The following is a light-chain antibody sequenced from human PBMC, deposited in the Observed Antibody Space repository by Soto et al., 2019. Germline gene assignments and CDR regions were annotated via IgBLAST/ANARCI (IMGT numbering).Light chain of an antibody. CDR1: QSVSSN. Sequence: EIVMTQSPATLSVSPGERATLSCRASQSVSSNLAWYQQKPGQAPRLLIYGASTRATGIPARFSGSGSGTEFPLTISRLQSEDFAVYYCQQYNNWPQLTFGGGTKVEIK. CDR3: QQYNNWPQLT. J-gene: IGKJ4*01. V-gene: IGKV3-15*01. CDR2: GAS.